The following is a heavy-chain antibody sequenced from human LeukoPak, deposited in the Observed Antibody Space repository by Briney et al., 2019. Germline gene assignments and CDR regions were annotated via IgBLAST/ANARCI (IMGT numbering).Heavy chain of an antibody. J-gene: IGHJ4*02. Sequence: ASVKVSCKASGYTFTGYYMNWVRQAPGQGLEWMGWINPNSGGTKYAQKIQGRVTMTRDTSISTAYMELSRLRSDDTAVYYCARDVGEYCSSTSCYASNYWGQGTLVTVSS. CDR1: GYTFTGYY. CDR3: ARDVGEYCSSTSCYASNY. CDR2: INPNSGGT. V-gene: IGHV1-2*02. D-gene: IGHD2-2*01.